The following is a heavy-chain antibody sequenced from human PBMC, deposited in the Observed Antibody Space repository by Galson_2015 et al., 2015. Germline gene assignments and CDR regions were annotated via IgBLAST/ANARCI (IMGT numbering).Heavy chain of an antibody. CDR2: ISGSGGST. J-gene: IGHJ3*02. Sequence: SLRLSCAASGFTFSSYAMSWVRQAPGKGLEWVSAISGSGGSTYYADSVKGRFTISRDNSKNTLYLQMNSLRAEDTAVYYCAKTPPTMVRGVIITGESAFDIWGQGTMVTVSS. D-gene: IGHD3-10*01. CDR1: GFTFSSYA. V-gene: IGHV3-23*01. CDR3: AKTPPTMVRGVIITGESAFDI.